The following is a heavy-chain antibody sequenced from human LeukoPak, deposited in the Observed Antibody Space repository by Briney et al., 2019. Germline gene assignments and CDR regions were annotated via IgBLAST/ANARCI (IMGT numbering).Heavy chain of an antibody. CDR2: IVVGNGNT. V-gene: IGHV1-58*02. CDR3: AAELREGDAFDI. CDR1: GFTFTSSA. J-gene: IGHJ3*02. D-gene: IGHD4-17*01. Sequence: SVKVSCKASGFTFTSSAMQWVRQARGQRLEWIGWIVVGNGNTNYAQKFQERVTITRDMSTSTAYMELSSLRSEDTAVYYCAAELREGDAFDIWGQGTMVTVSS.